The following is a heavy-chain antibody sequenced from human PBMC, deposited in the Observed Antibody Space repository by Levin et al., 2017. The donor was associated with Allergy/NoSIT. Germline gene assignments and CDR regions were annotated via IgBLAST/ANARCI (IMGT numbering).Heavy chain of an antibody. CDR2: INPSGGST. CDR3: ARDWTTGTTSYYYGMDV. Sequence: ASVKVSCKASGYTFTSYYMHWVRQAPGQGLEWMGIINPSGGSTSYAQKFQGRVTMTRDTSTSTVYMELSSLRSEDTAVYYCARDWTTGTTSYYYGMDVWGQGTTVTVSS. D-gene: IGHD1-7*01. J-gene: IGHJ6*02. V-gene: IGHV1-46*01. CDR1: GYTFTSYY.